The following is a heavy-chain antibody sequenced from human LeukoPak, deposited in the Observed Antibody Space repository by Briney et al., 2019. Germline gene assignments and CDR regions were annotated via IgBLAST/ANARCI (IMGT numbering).Heavy chain of an antibody. CDR3: ASRQLERQAHYYMDV. D-gene: IGHD1-1*01. Sequence: ASVKVSCKAAGYNYNTYSIAWVRQAPGEGLVWMGWISAYNGNTNYAQNFQDRVTMTIDTSTSTGYMELRSLASDDTAVYYCASRQLERQAHYYMDVWGKGTTVFVSS. CDR2: ISAYNGNT. CDR1: GYNYNTYS. V-gene: IGHV1-18*01. J-gene: IGHJ6*03.